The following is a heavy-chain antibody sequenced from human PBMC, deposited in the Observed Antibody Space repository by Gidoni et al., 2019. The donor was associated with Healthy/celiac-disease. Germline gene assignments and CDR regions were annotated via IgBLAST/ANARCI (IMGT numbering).Heavy chain of an antibody. V-gene: IGHV5-51*01. J-gene: IGHJ4*02. CDR3: ARHFKGNWYCLDY. D-gene: IGHD1-7*01. CDR2: IYPGDSDT. Sequence: IGWVRQMPGKGLEWMGIIYPGDSDTRYSPSFQGQVTISADKSISTAYLQWSSLKASATAMYYCARHFKGNWYCLDYWGQGTLVTVSS.